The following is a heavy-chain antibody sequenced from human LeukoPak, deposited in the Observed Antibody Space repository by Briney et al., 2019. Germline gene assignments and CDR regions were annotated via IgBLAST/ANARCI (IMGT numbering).Heavy chain of an antibody. V-gene: IGHV4-59*01. CDR2: IYYSGST. CDR1: GGSLTNYY. CDR3: ARDAGGGYYDRRDAFDI. J-gene: IGHJ3*02. Sequence: SETLSLTCTVSGGSLTNYYWSWIRQPPGKGLEWIGYIYYSGSTNYNPSLKSRVTISVDTSKNQFSLKLSSVTAADTAVYYCARDAGGGYYDRRDAFDIWGQGTMVTVSS. D-gene: IGHD3-22*01.